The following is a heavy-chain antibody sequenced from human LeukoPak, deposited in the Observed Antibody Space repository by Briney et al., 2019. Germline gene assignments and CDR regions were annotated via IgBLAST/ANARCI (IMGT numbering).Heavy chain of an antibody. J-gene: IGHJ3*02. D-gene: IGHD1-14*01. CDR2: ISWNSGSI. Sequence: GGSLRLSCAASGFTFSSYAMSWVRQAPGKGLEWVSGISWNSGSIGYADSVKGRFTISRDNAKNSLYLQMNSLRAEDTALYYCAKDMAGTTGAFDIWGQGTMVTVSS. CDR3: AKDMAGTTGAFDI. CDR1: GFTFSSYA. V-gene: IGHV3-9*01.